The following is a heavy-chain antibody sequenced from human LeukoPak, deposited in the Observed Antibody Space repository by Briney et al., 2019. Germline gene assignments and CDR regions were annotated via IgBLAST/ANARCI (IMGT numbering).Heavy chain of an antibody. Sequence: SETLSLTCTVSGGSISSGSYYWSWIRQPAGKGLEWIGRIYTSGSTNYNPSLKSRVTISVDTSKNQFSLKLSSVTAADTAVYYCTREREGVVIATYYFDYWGQGTLVTVSS. CDR3: TREREGVVIATYYFDY. CDR2: IYTSGST. J-gene: IGHJ4*02. V-gene: IGHV4-61*02. CDR1: GGSISSGSYY. D-gene: IGHD2-21*01.